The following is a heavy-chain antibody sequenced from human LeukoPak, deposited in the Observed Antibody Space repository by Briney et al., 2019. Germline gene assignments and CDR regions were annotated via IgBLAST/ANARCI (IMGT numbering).Heavy chain of an antibody. Sequence: SVKDSCKASGGTFSSYAISWVRQAPGQGLEWMGGIIPIFGTANYAQKFQGRVTITTDESTSTAYMELSSLRSEDTAVYYCASHSSSSKSQVAYNWFDPWGQGTLVTVSS. CDR2: IIPIFGTA. CDR3: ASHSSSSKSQVAYNWFDP. J-gene: IGHJ5*02. V-gene: IGHV1-69*05. CDR1: GGTFSSYA. D-gene: IGHD6-6*01.